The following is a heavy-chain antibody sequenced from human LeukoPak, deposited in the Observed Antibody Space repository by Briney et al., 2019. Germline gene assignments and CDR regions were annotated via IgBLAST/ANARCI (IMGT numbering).Heavy chain of an antibody. CDR3: ARVFVEWLFHYYYYMDV. V-gene: IGHV1-69*06. Sequence: PGASVKVSCKASGGTFSSYAISWVRQAPGQGLEWMGGIIPIFGTANYAQKFQGRVTITADKSTSTAYMELSSLRSEDTAVYYCARVFVEWLFHYYYYMDVWGKGTTVTVSS. J-gene: IGHJ6*03. CDR1: GGTFSSYA. CDR2: IIPIFGTA. D-gene: IGHD3-3*01.